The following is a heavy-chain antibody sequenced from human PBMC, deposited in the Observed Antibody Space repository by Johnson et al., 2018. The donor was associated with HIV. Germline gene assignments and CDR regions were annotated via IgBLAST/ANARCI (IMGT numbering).Heavy chain of an antibody. CDR1: GFTFSDSY. V-gene: IGHV3-11*04. CDR2: ISSSDSAI. J-gene: IGHJ3*02. D-gene: IGHD3-9*01. CDR3: MTDILTGYYNPDGFDI. Sequence: QVQLVESGGGVVQPGGSLRLSCAASGFTFSDSYMNWIRQAPGKGLECVSYISSSDSAIWYADSVKGRFTVSRDNSKNTLYLQMSGLRVEDTAVYYCMTDILTGYYNPDGFDIWGQGTMVTVS.